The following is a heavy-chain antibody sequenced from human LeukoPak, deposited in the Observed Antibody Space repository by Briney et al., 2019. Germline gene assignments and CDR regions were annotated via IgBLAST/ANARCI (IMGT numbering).Heavy chain of an antibody. V-gene: IGHV3-53*04. Sequence: GGSLRLSCAASGLTVSSSYMSWVRQAPGKGLEWVSIIYIGDNPHYADSVKGRFTISRHNSKNTLYLQMNNLRGEDTAVYYCARVRPWVFDYWGQGALVTVSS. CDR2: IYIGDNP. J-gene: IGHJ4*02. CDR1: GLTVSSSY. CDR3: ARVRPWVFDY.